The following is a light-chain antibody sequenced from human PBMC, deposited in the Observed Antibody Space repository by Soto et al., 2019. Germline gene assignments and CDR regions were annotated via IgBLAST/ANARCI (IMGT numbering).Light chain of an antibody. V-gene: IGLV2-14*01. J-gene: IGLJ1*01. CDR1: SSDVGAYNY. CDR2: GVT. Sequence: QSVLTQPASVSGSPGQSITISCTGTSSDVGAYNYVSWYQQYPGKAPKLMIYGVTNRPSGVSNRFSGSKTGNTASLTISGLQAEDEADYYCSSYTTSNTLVFGTGTKGTVL. CDR3: SSYTTSNTLV.